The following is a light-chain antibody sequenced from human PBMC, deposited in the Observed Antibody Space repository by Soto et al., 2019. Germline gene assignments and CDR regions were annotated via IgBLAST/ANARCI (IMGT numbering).Light chain of an antibody. V-gene: IGLV2-14*01. CDR3: GSYTTSNTVL. CDR1: STDFADFDY. J-gene: IGLJ2*01. CDR2: EVS. Sequence: QSALTQPASVSGSPGQSITISCTGTSTDFADFDYVSWYQQHPGKAPKLMIYEVSNRPSGVSNRFSGSKSGNTASLTISGLQAEDEADYYCGSYTTSNTVLFGGGTQLTVL.